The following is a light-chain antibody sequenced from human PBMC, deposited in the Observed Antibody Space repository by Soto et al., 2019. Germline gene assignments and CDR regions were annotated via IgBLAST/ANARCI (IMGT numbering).Light chain of an antibody. CDR1: ESVSSH. V-gene: IGKV3-15*01. Sequence: ERVMTQSPATLSVSPGERATLSCSASESVSSHLAWYQQKPCLAPRLLIYGASTRATGVPARFIGSGSGTEFTLTISRLQSEDVAIYYCQHYNNWPHTFGQGTKLEIK. J-gene: IGKJ2*01. CDR3: QHYNNWPHT. CDR2: GAS.